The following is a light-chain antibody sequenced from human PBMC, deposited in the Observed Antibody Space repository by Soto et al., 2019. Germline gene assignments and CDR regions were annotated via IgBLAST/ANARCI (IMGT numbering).Light chain of an antibody. CDR1: QSISTF. CDR3: QQRNNWPLT. V-gene: IGKV3-11*01. Sequence: VLTQSRDTLCLSRGDSATLSVRASQSISTFLTWYQQKPGQATRLLIYDASTRATGIPPRFSGTGSGTDFTLTISSLEPEDFAVYYCQQRNNWPLTFGGGTKVDIK. CDR2: DAS. J-gene: IGKJ4*01.